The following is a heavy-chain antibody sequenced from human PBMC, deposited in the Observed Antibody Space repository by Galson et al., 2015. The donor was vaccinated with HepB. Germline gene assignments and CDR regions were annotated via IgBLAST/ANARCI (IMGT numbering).Heavy chain of an antibody. J-gene: IGHJ4*02. Sequence: SVKVSCKASGNTFINFVINWVRQAPGQGLEWLGWISAHDDATNYASKFQDRVTMTTDTSTNTAYLEVRSLRSDDTAVYFCAGGLESRNSEVDCWGQGTLVFVSS. CDR1: GNTFINFV. V-gene: IGHV1-18*01. CDR2: ISAHDDAT. D-gene: IGHD2-2*01. CDR3: AGGLESRNSEVDC.